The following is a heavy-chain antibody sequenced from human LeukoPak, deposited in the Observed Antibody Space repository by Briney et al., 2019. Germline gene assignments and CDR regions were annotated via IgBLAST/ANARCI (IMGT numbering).Heavy chain of an antibody. CDR1: GGSFSIYY. CDR3: ARASKRDCPNGVCRDRYFQH. Sequence: SETLSLTCAVYGGSFSIYYWNWIRQPPGKGLEWIGEINDSGSTNYNASLKSRVTISVDTSKNQFSLKLSSVTAADTAVYYCARASKRDCPNGVCRDRYFQHWGQGTLVTVS. CDR2: INDSGST. V-gene: IGHV4-34*01. D-gene: IGHD2-8*01. J-gene: IGHJ1*01.